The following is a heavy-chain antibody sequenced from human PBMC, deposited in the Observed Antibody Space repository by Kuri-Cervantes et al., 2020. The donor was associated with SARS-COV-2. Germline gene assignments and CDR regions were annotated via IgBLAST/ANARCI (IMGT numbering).Heavy chain of an antibody. J-gene: IGHJ6*03. CDR1: GFTFSSYW. CDR3: ARGASSRLYYYFYYMDV. Sequence: GGSLRLSCAASGFTFSSYWMHWVRQAPGKGLVWVSRINSDGSSTSYADSVKGRFTISRDNAKNSLYLQMNSLTGEDAAVYYCARGASSRLYYYFYYMDVWGKGTTVTVSS. CDR2: INSDGSST. V-gene: IGHV3-74*01.